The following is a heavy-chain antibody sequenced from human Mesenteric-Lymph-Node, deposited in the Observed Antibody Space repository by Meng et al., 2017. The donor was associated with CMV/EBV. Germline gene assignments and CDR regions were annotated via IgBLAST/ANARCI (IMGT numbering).Heavy chain of an antibody. CDR1: GCISSSSYY. D-gene: IGHD2-2*01. Sequence: GCISSSSYYWGWIRQSPGKGLEWIGSIYYSGSTYYNPSLKSRVTISIDTSKNQFSLELQSVTAADTAVYYCARDGCSSSSCSNWFDPWGQGTLVTVSS. CDR3: ARDGCSSSSCSNWFDP. CDR2: IYYSGST. V-gene: IGHV4-39*07. J-gene: IGHJ5*02.